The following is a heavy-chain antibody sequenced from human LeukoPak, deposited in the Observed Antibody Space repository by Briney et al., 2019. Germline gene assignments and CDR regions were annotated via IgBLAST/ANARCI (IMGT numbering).Heavy chain of an antibody. CDR1: GFTSSDYG. Sequence: GKSLRLSCAASGFTSSDYGMHWLRQAPGKGLEWVAVISWNGGEEHYGNSVRGRFTISRDNSKNMVYLQMNSLRAEDTAVYYCAKEQGYTGWLTTGHWGQGALVTVSS. CDR3: AKEQGYTGWLTTGH. J-gene: IGHJ4*02. V-gene: IGHV3-30*18. CDR2: ISWNGGEE. D-gene: IGHD6-19*01.